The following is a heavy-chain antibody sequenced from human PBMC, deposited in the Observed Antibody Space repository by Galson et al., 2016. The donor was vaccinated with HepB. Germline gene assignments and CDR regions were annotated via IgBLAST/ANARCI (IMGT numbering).Heavy chain of an antibody. CDR3: ARGDIVGAILDY. CDR2: ISSSSSYI. V-gene: IGHV3-21*01. D-gene: IGHD1-26*01. CDR1: GFTFSSYS. J-gene: IGHJ4*02. Sequence: SLRLSCAASGFTFSSYSMNWVRQAPGKGLEWVSSISSSSSYIYYADSVKGQFTISRDNAKNSLYLQMNSLRAEETAVYYCARGDIVGAILDYWGQGTLVTVSS.